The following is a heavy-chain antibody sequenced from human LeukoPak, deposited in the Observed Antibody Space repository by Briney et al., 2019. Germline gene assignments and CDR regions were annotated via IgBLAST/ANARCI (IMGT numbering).Heavy chain of an antibody. CDR2: IIPIFGTA. V-gene: IGHV1-69*13. CDR1: GGTFSSYA. J-gene: IGHJ6*02. Sequence: SVKVSCKASGGTFSSYAISWVRQAPGQGLEWMGGIIPIFGTANYAQKFQGRVTITADESTSTAYMELSSLRSEDTAVYYCATQMHPAYSSGWYPYYYYYGMDVWGQGTTVTVSS. D-gene: IGHD6-19*01. CDR3: ATQMHPAYSSGWYPYYYYYGMDV.